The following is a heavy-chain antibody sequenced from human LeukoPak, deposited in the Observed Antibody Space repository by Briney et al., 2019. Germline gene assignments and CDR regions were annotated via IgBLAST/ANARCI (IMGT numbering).Heavy chain of an antibody. CDR3: AKNGGDSYGTGHFDY. D-gene: IGHD5-18*01. J-gene: IGHJ4*02. CDR1: GFTLSSYA. CDR2: ISGSGGST. Sequence: GGSLRLSCAASGFTLSSYAMSWVRQAPGKGLEWVSAISGSGGSTYYADSVKGRFTISRDNSKNTLYLQMNSLRAEDTAVYYCAKNGGDSYGTGHFDYWGQGILVTVSS. V-gene: IGHV3-23*01.